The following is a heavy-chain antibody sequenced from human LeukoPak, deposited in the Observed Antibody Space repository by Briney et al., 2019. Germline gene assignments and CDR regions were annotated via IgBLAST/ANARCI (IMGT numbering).Heavy chain of an antibody. V-gene: IGHV3-13*01. Sequence: GGSLRLSCAASGFTFSTYDMHWVRQAPGKGLEWVSAIGKGGDTHYPGSVMGRLSISRENAKNSVYLQMNSLRAEDTAVYYCVRDHSGHGLDVWGQGTTVTVSS. CDR3: VRDHSGHGLDV. D-gene: IGHD3-10*01. J-gene: IGHJ6*02. CDR1: GFTFSTYD. CDR2: IGKGGDT.